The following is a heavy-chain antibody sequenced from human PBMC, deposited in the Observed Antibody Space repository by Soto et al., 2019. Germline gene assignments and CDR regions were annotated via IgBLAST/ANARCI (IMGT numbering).Heavy chain of an antibody. D-gene: IGHD3-10*01. J-gene: IGHJ6*02. CDR3: ARDNGFGESDV. V-gene: IGHV1-18*01. CDR1: GYRFTSHG. CDR2: ISAYNGNT. Sequence: QVQLVQSGAEVKKPGASVKVSCKASGYRFTSHGISWVRQAPGQGLEWMGWISAYNGNTNYAQKLQGRVTMTTDTSTSTADMELRRLRSDATAVYYCARDNGFGESDVWGQGTTVTVSS.